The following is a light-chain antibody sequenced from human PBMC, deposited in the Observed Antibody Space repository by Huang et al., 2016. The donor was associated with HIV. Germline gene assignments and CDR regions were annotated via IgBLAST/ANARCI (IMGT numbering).Light chain of an antibody. CDR1: HSLSRR. CDR2: GAS. Sequence: DIQMTQSPSTLSASVGDRVTITCRAIHSLSRRLAWYQQKPGKAPEVLIYGASSLGSGIPSRFSGRGSGTEFILTISSLQPDDIGTYYCQQYSGYRWTFGQGTKVEIK. V-gene: IGKV1-5*03. CDR3: QQYSGYRWT. J-gene: IGKJ1*01.